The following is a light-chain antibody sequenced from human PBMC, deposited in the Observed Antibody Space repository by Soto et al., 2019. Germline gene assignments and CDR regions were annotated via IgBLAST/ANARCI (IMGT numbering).Light chain of an antibody. CDR2: ASS. J-gene: IGKJ3*01. V-gene: IGKV1-39*01. Sequence: DIQMTQSPSSLSASVGDRVTITCRASQSISNYLNWYQHRPGKAPNLLIYASSILQSGVPSRFSGSGSGTDFTLTISSLQPEDFATYYCQQSYTTSMITFGHGTKVDI. CDR3: QQSYTTSMIT. CDR1: QSISNY.